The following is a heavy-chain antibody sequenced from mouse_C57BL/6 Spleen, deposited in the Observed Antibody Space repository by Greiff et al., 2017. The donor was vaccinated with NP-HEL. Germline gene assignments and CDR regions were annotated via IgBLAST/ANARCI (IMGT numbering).Heavy chain of an antibody. V-gene: IGHV2-2*01. J-gene: IGHJ2*01. CDR3: ARIFATVVAFGD. CDR2: IWSGGST. Sequence: QVHVKQSGPGLVQPSQSLSITCTVSGFSLTSYGVHWVRQSPGKGLEWLGVIWSGGSTDYNAAFISRLSIRKENSKSQVFFKMNSLQADDTAIYYCARIFATVVAFGDWGKGTTLTVSS. CDR1: GFSLTSYG. D-gene: IGHD1-1*01.